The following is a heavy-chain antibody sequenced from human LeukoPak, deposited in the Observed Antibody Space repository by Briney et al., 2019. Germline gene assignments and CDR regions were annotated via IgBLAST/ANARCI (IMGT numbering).Heavy chain of an antibody. CDR2: INHSGST. V-gene: IGHV4-34*01. Sequence: SETLSLTCAVYGGSFSGYYWNWIRQPPGKGLEWIGEINHSGSTNYNPSLKSRVTISVDTSKNQFSLKLSSVTAADTAVYYCARTLIGSSWSGARLFVYWGQGTLVTVSS. D-gene: IGHD6-13*01. CDR3: ARTLIGSSWSGARLFVY. CDR1: GGSFSGYY. J-gene: IGHJ4*02.